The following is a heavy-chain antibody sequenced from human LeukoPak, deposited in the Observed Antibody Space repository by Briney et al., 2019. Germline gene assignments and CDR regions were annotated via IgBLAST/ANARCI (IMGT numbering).Heavy chain of an antibody. CDR2: INHSGST. V-gene: IGHV4-34*01. CDR1: GGSFSGYY. D-gene: IGHD3-22*01. CDR3: ARDASSGYYLYYFDY. J-gene: IGHJ4*02. Sequence: PSETLSLTCAVYGGSFSGYYWSWIRQPPGKGLEWIGEINHSGSTYYNPSLKSRVTISVDTSKNQFSLKLSSVTAADTAVYYCARDASSGYYLYYFDYWGQGTLVTVSS.